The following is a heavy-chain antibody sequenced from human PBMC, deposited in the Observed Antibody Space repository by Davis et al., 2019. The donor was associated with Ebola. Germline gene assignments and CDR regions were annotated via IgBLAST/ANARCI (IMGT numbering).Heavy chain of an antibody. CDR1: GFTFSNFW. D-gene: IGHD4-17*01. V-gene: IGHV3-48*04. CDR3: ARGYGTFDY. Sequence: GESLKISCVASGFTFSNFWMTWVRQAPGKGLEWVSCISTRGFTIYYADSVKGRFTISRDNAKNSLYLQMHSLRAEDTAVYYCARGYGTFDYWGQGTLVTVSS. CDR2: ISTRGFTI. J-gene: IGHJ4*02.